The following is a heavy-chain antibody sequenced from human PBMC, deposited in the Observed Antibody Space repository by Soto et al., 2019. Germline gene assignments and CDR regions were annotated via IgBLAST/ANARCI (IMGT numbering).Heavy chain of an antibody. CDR3: AAAQDIVATIYGY. CDR2: IVGGSGNT. J-gene: IGHJ4*02. D-gene: IGHD5-12*01. CDR1: GFTFTSSA. Sequence: QMQLVQSGPEVKKPGTSVKVSCKASGFTFTSSAVQWVRQARGQRLEWIGWIVGGSGNTNYAQKFQERVTITRDMSTSTAYMELSSLRSEDTAVYYCAAAQDIVATIYGYWCQGTLVTVSS. V-gene: IGHV1-58*01.